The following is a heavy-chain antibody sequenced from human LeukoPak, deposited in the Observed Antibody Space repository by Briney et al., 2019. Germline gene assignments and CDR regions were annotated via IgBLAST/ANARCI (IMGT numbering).Heavy chain of an antibody. CDR1: GGTFSSYA. D-gene: IGHD5-12*01. J-gene: IGHJ6*04. Sequence: GASVKVSCKASGGTFSSYAISWVRQAPGQGLEWMGGIIPIFGTANYAQKFQGRVTITTDESTSTAYMELSSLRSEDTAVYYCARGGSMVATGILVVWGKGTTVTVSS. CDR2: IIPIFGTA. CDR3: ARGGSMVATGILVV. V-gene: IGHV1-69*05.